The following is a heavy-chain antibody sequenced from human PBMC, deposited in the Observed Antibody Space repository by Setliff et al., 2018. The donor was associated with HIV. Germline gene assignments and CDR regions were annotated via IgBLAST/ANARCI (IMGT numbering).Heavy chain of an antibody. CDR1: GGSINGHS. V-gene: IGHV4-59*11. CDR3: AKEGGYCSGDTCFGFDY. CDR2: MHHSGNT. Sequence: PSETLSLTCTVSGGSINGHSWGWIRQPPGKGLEWIGTMHHSGNTHYKPSLKGRVTVSLDTSKKQLSLKLRSVTAADTAAYYCAKEGGYCSGDTCFGFDYWGQGTLVTVS. J-gene: IGHJ4*02. D-gene: IGHD2-15*01.